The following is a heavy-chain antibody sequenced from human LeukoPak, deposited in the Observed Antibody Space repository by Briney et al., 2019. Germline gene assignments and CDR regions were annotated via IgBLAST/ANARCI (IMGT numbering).Heavy chain of an antibody. CDR1: GFSVSSDY. J-gene: IGHJ4*02. CDR2: IYISATT. Sequence: GGSLRLSCAASGFSVSSDYMTWVRQAPGKALEWVSVIYISATTYYADSVKGRFTISRDDAKNTLFLQMKNLTTEDTAVYYCVRAPTCAWSPLDYWGQGTLVTVSS. V-gene: IGHV3-53*01. D-gene: IGHD6-19*01. CDR3: VRAPTCAWSPLDY.